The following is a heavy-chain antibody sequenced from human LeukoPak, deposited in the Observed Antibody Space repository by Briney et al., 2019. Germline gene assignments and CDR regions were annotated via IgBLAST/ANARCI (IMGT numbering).Heavy chain of an antibody. V-gene: IGHV4-59*01. D-gene: IGHD1-26*01. CDR2: IYHTGST. J-gene: IGHJ4*02. CDR1: GGPITEYY. Sequence: PSETLSLTCSVSGGPITEYYHSWSRQPPAPGMEWIGYIYHTGSTNYSPSLKSRVTMSVDASRNQFSLKLVSVTAADTAVYYCARDRGTTGYYYLDAWGQGILVTVSS. CDR3: ARDRGTTGYYYLDA.